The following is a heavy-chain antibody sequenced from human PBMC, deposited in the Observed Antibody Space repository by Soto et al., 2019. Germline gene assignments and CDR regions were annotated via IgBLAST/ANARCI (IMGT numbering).Heavy chain of an antibody. CDR3: ARGPIADRYYGMDV. V-gene: IGHV1-2*04. J-gene: IGHJ6*02. CDR2: INPNSGGT. CDR1: GYTFTGYY. Sequence: ASVKVSCKASGYTFTGYYMHCVRQAPGQGLEWMGWINPNSGGTNYAQKFQGWVTMTRDTSISTAYMELSRLRSDDTAVYYCARGPIADRYYGMDVWGQGTTVTVSS.